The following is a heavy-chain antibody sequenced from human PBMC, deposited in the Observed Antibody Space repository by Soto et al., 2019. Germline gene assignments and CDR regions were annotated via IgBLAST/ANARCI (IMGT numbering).Heavy chain of an antibody. D-gene: IGHD3-16*01. Sequence: QVQLVESGGGVVQPGTSLRLSCAASGFTFSTYGMHWVRQAPGKGLEWVAVISKDGNDQYYADSVKGRFTVSRDNSKNTRSLQRNSRRPEDTAFYYCAKDRGEFTRYFDSWGQGTLVTVSS. V-gene: IGHV3-30*18. J-gene: IGHJ4*02. CDR1: GFTFSTYG. CDR2: ISKDGNDQ. CDR3: AKDRGEFTRYFDS.